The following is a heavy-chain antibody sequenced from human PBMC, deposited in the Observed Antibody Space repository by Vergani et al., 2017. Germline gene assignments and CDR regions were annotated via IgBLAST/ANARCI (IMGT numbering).Heavy chain of an antibody. D-gene: IGHD3-10*01. CDR1: GGSISSSSYY. CDR3: VKGPGVLLWFGEPGDY. Sequence: QLQLQESGPGLVKPSETLSLTCTVSGGSISSSSYYWGWIRQPPGKGLEWIGSIYYSGSTYYNPSLKSRVTISVDTSKNQFSLKLSSVTAADTAVYYCVKGPGVLLWFGEPGDYWGQGTLVTVSS. V-gene: IGHV4-39*01. CDR2: IYYSGST. J-gene: IGHJ4*02.